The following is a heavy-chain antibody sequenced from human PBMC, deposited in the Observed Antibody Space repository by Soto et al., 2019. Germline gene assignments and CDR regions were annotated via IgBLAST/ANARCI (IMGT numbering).Heavy chain of an antibody. CDR1: GGSISSGDYY. CDR3: ARVINGVWSTYYFDY. J-gene: IGHJ4*02. D-gene: IGHD3-3*01. CDR2: IYYSGST. V-gene: IGHV4-30-4*01. Sequence: SETLSLTCTVSGGSISSGDYYWSWTRQPPGKGLEWIGYIYYSGSTYYNPSLKSRVTISVDTSKNQFSLKLSSVTAADTAVYYCARVINGVWSTYYFDYWGQGTLVTVSS.